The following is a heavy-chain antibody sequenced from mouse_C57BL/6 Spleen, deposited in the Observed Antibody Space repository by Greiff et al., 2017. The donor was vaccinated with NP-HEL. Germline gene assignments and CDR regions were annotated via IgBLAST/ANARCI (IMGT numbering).Heavy chain of an antibody. CDR3: AGAPYYYGSSYASWFAY. V-gene: IGHV3-6*01. Sequence: EESGPGLVKPSQSLSLTCSVTGYSITSGYYWNWIRQFPGNKLEWMGYISYDGSNNYNPSLKNRISITRDTSKNQFFLKLNSVTTEDTATYYCAGAPYYYGSSYASWFAYWGQGTLVTVSA. D-gene: IGHD1-1*01. CDR1: GYSITSGYY. CDR2: ISYDGSN. J-gene: IGHJ3*01.